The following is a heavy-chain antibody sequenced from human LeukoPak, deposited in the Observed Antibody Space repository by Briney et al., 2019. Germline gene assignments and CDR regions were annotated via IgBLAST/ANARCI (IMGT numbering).Heavy chain of an antibody. CDR2: IYYSGST. CDR3: ARDPGPYCSSTSCYFGNWFDP. Sequence: SETLSLTCTVSGGSISSGDYYWSWIRQPPGTGLEWIGYIYYSGSTYYNPSLKSRVTISVDTSKNQFSLKLSSVTAADTAVYYCARDPGPYCSSTSCYFGNWFDPWGQGTLVTVSS. D-gene: IGHD2-2*01. V-gene: IGHV4-30-4*08. CDR1: GGSISSGDYY. J-gene: IGHJ5*02.